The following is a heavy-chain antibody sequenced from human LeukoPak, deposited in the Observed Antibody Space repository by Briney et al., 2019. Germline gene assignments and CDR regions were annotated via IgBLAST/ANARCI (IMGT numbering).Heavy chain of an antibody. D-gene: IGHD2-2*01. V-gene: IGHV3-66*01. CDR2: VYSDDTT. CDR3: AIALPASSHTSFDY. Sequence: GGSLRLSCAASGFTVSGNYMSWVRQAPGKGLEGVSIVYSDDTTYYADSVKRRLTISRDTSKSTVYLQVNRLTGEDTAVYYCAIALPASSHTSFDYWGQGTRVTVSS. CDR1: GFTVSGNY. J-gene: IGHJ4*02.